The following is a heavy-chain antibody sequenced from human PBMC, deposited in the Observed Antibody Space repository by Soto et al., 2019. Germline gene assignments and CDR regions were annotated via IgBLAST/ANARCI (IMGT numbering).Heavy chain of an antibody. CDR1: GFTFDYYT. CDR3: AKDRGVRGDPYYYGMDV. J-gene: IGHJ6*02. Sequence: GGSLRLSCAASGFTFDYYTMHWVRQAPGKGLEWVSLISRDGGSTYYADSVKGRFTISRDNSKNSLYLQMNSLRTEDTALYYCAKDRGVRGDPYYYGMDVWGQGTTVTVSS. CDR2: ISRDGGST. D-gene: IGHD3-10*01. V-gene: IGHV3-43*01.